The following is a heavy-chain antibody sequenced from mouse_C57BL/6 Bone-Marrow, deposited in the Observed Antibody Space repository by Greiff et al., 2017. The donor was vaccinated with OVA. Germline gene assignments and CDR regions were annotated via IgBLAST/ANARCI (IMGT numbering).Heavy chain of an antibody. CDR3: AIPSMDYDYDSAY. J-gene: IGHJ3*01. Sequence: EVKLEESGGGLVKPGGSLKLSCAASGFTFSSYAMSWVRQTPEKRLEWVATISDGGSYTYYPDNVKGRFTISRDNSKKNLYLQMSHLKSEDTAMYYCAIPSMDYDYDSAYWGQGTLVTVSA. CDR1: GFTFSSYA. CDR2: ISDGGSYT. V-gene: IGHV5-4*03. D-gene: IGHD2-4*01.